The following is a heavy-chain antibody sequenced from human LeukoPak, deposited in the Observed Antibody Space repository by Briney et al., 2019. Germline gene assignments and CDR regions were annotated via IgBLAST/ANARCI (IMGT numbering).Heavy chain of an antibody. CDR3: GKTTAGYSSGQKPAWPVDY. CDR1: GFTFGSFA. D-gene: IGHD5-18*01. J-gene: IGHJ4*02. CDR2: IFGSGGSP. Sequence: GGSLRLSCEASGFTFGSFAMSWVRQAPGKGLEWIAGIFGSGGSPHYADSVKGRFTISRDNSKNTVYLQINSLRAEDTAVYYCGKTTAGYSSGQKPAWPVDYWGQGTLVTVSS. V-gene: IGHV3-23*01.